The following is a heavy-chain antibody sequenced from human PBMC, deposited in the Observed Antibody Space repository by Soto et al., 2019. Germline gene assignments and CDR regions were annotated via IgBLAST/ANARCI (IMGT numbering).Heavy chain of an antibody. CDR1: GFTFSSLA. V-gene: IGHV3-23*01. CDR3: ARQRQSLPLYYFDY. D-gene: IGHD3-16*02. J-gene: IGHJ4*02. Sequence: PGGSLRLSCAAAGFTFSSLAMSWVRQEPGKGLEWVSAISGSGGSTYYADSVKGRSTISRDNSKNTLYLQMNSLRAEDTAVYYCARQRQSLPLYYFDYWGQGTLVTVPS. CDR2: ISGSGGST.